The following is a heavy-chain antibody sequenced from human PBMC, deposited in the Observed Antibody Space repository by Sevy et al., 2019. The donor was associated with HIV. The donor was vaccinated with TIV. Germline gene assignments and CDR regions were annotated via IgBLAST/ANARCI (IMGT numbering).Heavy chain of an antibody. CDR2: INAYNGNT. J-gene: IGHJ6*03. V-gene: IGHV1-18*01. Sequence: ASVKVSCKASGYTFTSYGISWVRQAPGQGLEWMGWINAYNGNTNYAQMLQGRVTMTTDTSTSTAYMELRSLRSDDTAVYYCARHGDSLHDYGGNEQFYYYFYMDVWGEGTTVTVSS. D-gene: IGHD4-17*01. CDR3: ARHGDSLHDYGGNEQFYYYFYMDV. CDR1: GYTFTSYG.